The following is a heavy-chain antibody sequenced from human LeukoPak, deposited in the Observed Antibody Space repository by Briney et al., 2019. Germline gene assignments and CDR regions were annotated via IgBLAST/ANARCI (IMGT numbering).Heavy chain of an antibody. CDR1: GFTFSSYS. CDR2: ISSSSSYI. D-gene: IGHD6-13*01. V-gene: IGHV3-21*01. CDR3: ARDPSSSRNFDY. Sequence: PGGSLRLSCAASGFTFSSYSMNWVRQAPGKGLEWVSSISSSSSYIYYADSVKGRFTISRDNAKNSLYLQMNSLRAEDTAVYYCARDPSSSRNFDYWGQGTLDTVSS. J-gene: IGHJ4*02.